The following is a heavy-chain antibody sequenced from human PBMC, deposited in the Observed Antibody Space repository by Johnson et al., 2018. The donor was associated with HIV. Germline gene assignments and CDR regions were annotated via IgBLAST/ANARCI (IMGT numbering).Heavy chain of an antibody. CDR1: GSMFDEYA. CDR3: ARDRGRGYCSGGSCYLDAFDI. D-gene: IGHD2-15*01. CDR2: INWNGGST. J-gene: IGHJ3*02. V-gene: IGHV3-20*04. Sequence: VQLVEAGGRVIRPGGSLRLSCAASGSMFDEYARNGFRQAPGKGLEWVSGINWNGGSTGLAYSVKGQFTISGDTPKNSLYFQMNSLRAEDPALYYFARDRGRGYCSGGSCYLDAFDIWGQGPMVTVSS.